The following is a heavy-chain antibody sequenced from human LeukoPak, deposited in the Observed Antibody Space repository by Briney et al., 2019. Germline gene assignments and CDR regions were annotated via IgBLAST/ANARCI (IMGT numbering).Heavy chain of an antibody. CDR1: GFTFTNAW. Sequence: GGSLRLSCAASGFTFTNAWMSWVRQAPGKGLEWVGRIKSKTDGGTTDYAAPVKGRFAISRDGSGNTLYLQMNSLRTEDTAVYYCATQQQLEHLFDYWGQGTLVTVSS. CDR2: IKSKTDGGTT. J-gene: IGHJ4*02. CDR3: ATQQQLEHLFDY. V-gene: IGHV3-15*01. D-gene: IGHD6-13*01.